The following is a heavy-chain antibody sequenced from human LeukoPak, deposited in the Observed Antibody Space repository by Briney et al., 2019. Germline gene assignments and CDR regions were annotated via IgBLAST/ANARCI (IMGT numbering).Heavy chain of an antibody. V-gene: IGHV4-38-2*02. J-gene: IGHJ4*02. CDR3: ARVVFAAHNTLNSYYFDY. CDR1: GYSISSGYY. D-gene: IGHD3-3*01. CDR2: IYHSGST. Sequence: PSETLSLTCTVSGYSISSGYYWGWIRQPPGKGLEWIGSIYHSGSTYYNPSLKSRVTISVDTSKNQFSLKLSSVTAADTAVYYCARVVFAAHNTLNSYYFDYWGQGTLVTVSS.